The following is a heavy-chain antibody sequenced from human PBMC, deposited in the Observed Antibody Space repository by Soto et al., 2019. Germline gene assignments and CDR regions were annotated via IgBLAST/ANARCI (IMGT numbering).Heavy chain of an antibody. CDR2: IYPYDSDT. Sequence: GESLKISCKTSGYSFTSYWIGWVRQMPGKGMEWLGNIYPYDSDTRYSPSFQGQVTISADTSITTAYLQWSGLRASDTAMYFCARHLVGSTRGNFDYWGQGTLVTVSS. J-gene: IGHJ4*01. CDR1: GYSFTSYW. CDR3: ARHLVGSTRGNFDY. V-gene: IGHV5-51*01. D-gene: IGHD2-2*01.